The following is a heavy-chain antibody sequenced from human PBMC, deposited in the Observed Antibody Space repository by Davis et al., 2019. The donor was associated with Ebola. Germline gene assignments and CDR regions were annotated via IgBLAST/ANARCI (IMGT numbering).Heavy chain of an antibody. Sequence: PGGSLRLSCAASGFTFSSYGMHWVRQAPGKGLEWVSSISSSSSYIYYADSVKGRFTISRDNAKNSLYPQMNSLRAEDTAVYYCAREIAVAGRGNWFDPWGQGTLVTVSS. CDR3: AREIAVAGRGNWFDP. D-gene: IGHD6-19*01. CDR1: GFTFSSYG. CDR2: ISSSSSYI. J-gene: IGHJ5*02. V-gene: IGHV3-21*01.